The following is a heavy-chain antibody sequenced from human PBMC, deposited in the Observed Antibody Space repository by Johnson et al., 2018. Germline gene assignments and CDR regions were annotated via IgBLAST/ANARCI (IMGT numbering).Heavy chain of an antibody. Sequence: VQLVESGGGLVQPGGSLRLSCAASGFTFSSHWTSWVRQAPGKGLEWVANIKQDGREKSYVDSVKGRLTISRDNAQNSLYLQRNSLRAEETAVYYWARDVRYMDVWGKGTTVTVSS. CDR1: GFTFSSHW. CDR2: IKQDGREK. J-gene: IGHJ6*03. CDR3: ARDVRYMDV. V-gene: IGHV3-7*01.